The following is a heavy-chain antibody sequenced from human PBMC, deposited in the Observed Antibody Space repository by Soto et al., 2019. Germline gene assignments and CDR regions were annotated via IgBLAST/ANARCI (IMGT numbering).Heavy chain of an antibody. CDR3: ANSVRLRLGELSPFDY. D-gene: IGHD3-16*02. J-gene: IGHJ4*02. CDR2: ISGSGGST. Sequence: GGSLRLSCAASGFTFSSYAMSWVRQAPGKGLEWVSAISGSGGSTYYADSVKGWFTISRDNSKNTLYLQMNSLRAEDTAVYYCANSVRLRLGELSPFDYWGQGTLVTVSS. V-gene: IGHV3-23*01. CDR1: GFTFSSYA.